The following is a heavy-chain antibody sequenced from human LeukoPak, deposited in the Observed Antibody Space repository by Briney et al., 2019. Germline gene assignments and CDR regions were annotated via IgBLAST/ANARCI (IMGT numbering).Heavy chain of an antibody. CDR1: GFTFNNFW. Sequence: GGSLRLSCAASGFTFNNFWMSWVRQAPGKGLEWVANVNQDGSAEYYVDSVKGRFTISRDNAKNSLYLQMNSLRAEDTAVYYCARAEATGRVDYWGQGTLVTVSS. J-gene: IGHJ4*02. V-gene: IGHV3-7*01. D-gene: IGHD6-13*01. CDR3: ARAEATGRVDY. CDR2: VNQDGSAE.